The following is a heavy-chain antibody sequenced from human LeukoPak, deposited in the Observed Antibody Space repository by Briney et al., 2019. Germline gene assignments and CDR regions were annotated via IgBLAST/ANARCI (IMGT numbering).Heavy chain of an antibody. CDR1: GFTFSSYG. CDR2: IPYDGSNK. Sequence: GGSLRLSCAASGFTFSSYGMHWVRQAPGKGLEWVAVIPYDGSNKYYADSVKGRFTISRDNSKNTLYLQMDSLRTEDTAVYYCAKVPHSWGLFDSWGQGTLVTVSS. CDR3: AKVPHSWGLFDS. J-gene: IGHJ4*02. D-gene: IGHD3-16*01. V-gene: IGHV3-30*18.